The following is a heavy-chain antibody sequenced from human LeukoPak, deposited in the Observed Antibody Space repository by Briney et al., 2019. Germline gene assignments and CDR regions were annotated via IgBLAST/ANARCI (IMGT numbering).Heavy chain of an antibody. Sequence: SDTLSLTCAVSGYAMSSTNWWGWIRQPPGKELEWIGYIYYSGNTDYNPSLKSRVTMSVDTSKNQFSLNLSSVTAADTAVYYCARTDIVATTPGVFDYWGQGTLVTVSS. CDR1: GYAMSSTNW. D-gene: IGHD5-12*01. V-gene: IGHV4-28*01. CDR2: IYYSGNT. J-gene: IGHJ4*02. CDR3: ARTDIVATTPGVFDY.